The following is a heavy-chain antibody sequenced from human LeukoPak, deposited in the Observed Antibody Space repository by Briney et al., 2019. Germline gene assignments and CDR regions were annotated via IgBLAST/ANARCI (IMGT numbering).Heavy chain of an antibody. CDR2: FDPEDGET. CDR1: GYTLTELS. J-gene: IGHJ4*02. Sequence: ASVKVSCKVSGYTLTELSMHWVRQAPGKGLEWMGGFDPEDGETIYAQKFQGRVTMTEDTSTDTAYMELSSLRSEDTAVCYCATEYRYYDSSGPANWGQGALVTVSS. CDR3: ATEYRYYDSSGPAN. V-gene: IGHV1-24*01. D-gene: IGHD3-22*01.